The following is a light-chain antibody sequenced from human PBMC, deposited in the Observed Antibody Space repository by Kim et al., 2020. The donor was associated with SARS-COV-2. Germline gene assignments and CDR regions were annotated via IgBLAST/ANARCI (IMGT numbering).Light chain of an antibody. CDR1: QSISSY. V-gene: IGKV1-5*03. Sequence: ASVGDRFTITCRASQSISSYLAWYQQKPGKVPKLLIYMASNLESGVPSRFSGSRSDTEFTLTINNLQPDDFATYYCQQYGGYSWTFGQGTKVDIK. CDR2: MAS. CDR3: QQYGGYSWT. J-gene: IGKJ1*01.